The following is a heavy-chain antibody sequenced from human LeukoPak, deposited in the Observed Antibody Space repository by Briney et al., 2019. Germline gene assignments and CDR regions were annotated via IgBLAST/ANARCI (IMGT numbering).Heavy chain of an antibody. Sequence: SETLSLTCAVSGYSISSGYYWGWIRQPPGEGLELIGCIYHSGSIYYNPSLKSRVTISVDTSKSQFSLKLSSVTAADTAVYYCARDSFLSYYYESSGYYYFDYWGQGTLVTVSS. D-gene: IGHD3-22*01. CDR2: IYHSGSI. CDR1: GYSISSGYY. J-gene: IGHJ4*02. V-gene: IGHV4-38-2*02. CDR3: ARDSFLSYYYESSGYYYFDY.